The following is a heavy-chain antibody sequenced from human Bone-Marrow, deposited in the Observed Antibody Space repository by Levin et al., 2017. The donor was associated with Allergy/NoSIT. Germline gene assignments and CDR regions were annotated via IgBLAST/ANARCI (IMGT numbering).Heavy chain of an antibody. V-gene: IGHV3-43D*04. CDR3: AKDRGSGVTTSRTYYYYGMDV. CDR2: ISWDGGST. Sequence: PGGSLRLSCAASGFTFDDYAMHWVRQAPGKGLEWVSLISWDGGSTYYADSVKGRFTISRDNSKNSLYLQMNSLRAEDTALYYCAKDRGSGVTTSRTYYYYGMDVWGQGTTVTVSS. D-gene: IGHD4-11*01. J-gene: IGHJ6*02. CDR1: GFTFDDYA.